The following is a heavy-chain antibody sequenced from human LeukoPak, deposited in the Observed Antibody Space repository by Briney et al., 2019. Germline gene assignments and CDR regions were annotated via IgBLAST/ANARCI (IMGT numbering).Heavy chain of an antibody. CDR1: GINVSSNY. Sequence: GGSLRLSCAASGINVSSNYMSWVRQAPGKGLQWVSVIYADGSTYYADSVKGRITISRDNSRNTLYLQMNSLRAEDTAVYYCARDLATRQRTGLYDSWGQGALVTVSS. CDR3: ARDLATRQRTGLYDS. J-gene: IGHJ4*02. D-gene: IGHD3-16*02. V-gene: IGHV3-66*01. CDR2: IYADGST.